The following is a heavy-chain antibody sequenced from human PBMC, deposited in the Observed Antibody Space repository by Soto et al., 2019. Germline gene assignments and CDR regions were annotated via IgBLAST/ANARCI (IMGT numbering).Heavy chain of an antibody. CDR1: AGTFSSYT. CDR3: ASGDSYGYPGY. CDR2: FIPILGIA. J-gene: IGHJ4*02. Sequence: QVQLVQSGAEVKKPASSVMVSCKASAGTFSSYTISWVRQAPGQGLEWMGRFIPILGIANSPQKFQARVKIPADKSTSTAYMEMSSLRSEDTAVYYWASGDSYGYPGYWGQGTLVTVAS. D-gene: IGHD5-18*01. V-gene: IGHV1-69*02.